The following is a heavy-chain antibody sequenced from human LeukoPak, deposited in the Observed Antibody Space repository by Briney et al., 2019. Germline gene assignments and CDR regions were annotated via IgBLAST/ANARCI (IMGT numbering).Heavy chain of an antibody. Sequence: SETLSLTCTVSGGSISSGGYYWSWIRQHPGKGLEWIGNIYNSGSTYYSPSLKSRVTISVDTSKNQFSLKLSSVTAADTAVYYCASTGYGEDYWGQGTLVTVSS. CDR1: GGSISSGGYY. CDR2: IYNSGST. V-gene: IGHV4-31*03. D-gene: IGHD5-12*01. J-gene: IGHJ4*02. CDR3: ASTGYGEDY.